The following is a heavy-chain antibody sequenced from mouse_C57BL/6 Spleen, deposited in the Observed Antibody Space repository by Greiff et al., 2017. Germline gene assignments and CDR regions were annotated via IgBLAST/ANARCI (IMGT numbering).Heavy chain of an antibody. Sequence: EVKLMESGGDLVKPGGSLKLSCAASGFTFSSYGMSWVRQTPDKRLEWVATISSGGSYTYYPDSVKGRFTISRDNAKNTLYLQMSSLKSEDTAMYYCARQGVTTVVAPFDYWGQGTTLTVSS. D-gene: IGHD1-1*01. J-gene: IGHJ2*01. CDR3: ARQGVTTVVAPFDY. V-gene: IGHV5-6*01. CDR1: GFTFSSYG. CDR2: ISSGGSYT.